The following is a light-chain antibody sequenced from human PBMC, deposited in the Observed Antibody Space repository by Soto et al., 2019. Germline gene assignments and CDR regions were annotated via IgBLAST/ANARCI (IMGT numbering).Light chain of an antibody. V-gene: IGKV3-15*01. J-gene: IGKJ4*01. CDR3: QQYNNWPLT. Sequence: EIVMTQSPATLSVSLGERATLSCRASQSVSSNLAWYQQKPGQAPRLLIYGASTRATGIPARFSGSGSGTEFTLTISSLQSEDFAVYYCQQYNNWPLTFGGGTKV. CDR1: QSVSSN. CDR2: GAS.